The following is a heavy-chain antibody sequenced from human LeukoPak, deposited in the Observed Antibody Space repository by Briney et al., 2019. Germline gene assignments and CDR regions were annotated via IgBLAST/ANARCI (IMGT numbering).Heavy chain of an antibody. CDR1: GFTLSSYE. CDR2: ISSSGSTI. J-gene: IGHJ4*02. V-gene: IGHV3-48*03. Sequence: GGSLRLSCAAPGFTLSSYEMNWVRQAPGKGLEWVSYISSSGSTIYYADSVKGRFTISRDNAKNSLYLQMNSLRAEDTAVYYCARTPLSPYDSSGYGDYWGQGTLVTVSS. D-gene: IGHD3-22*01. CDR3: ARTPLSPYDSSGYGDY.